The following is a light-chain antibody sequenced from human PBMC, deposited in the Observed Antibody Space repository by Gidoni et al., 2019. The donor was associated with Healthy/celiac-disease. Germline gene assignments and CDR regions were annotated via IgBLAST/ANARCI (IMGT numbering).Light chain of an antibody. V-gene: IGKV1-5*01. CDR2: DAS. Sequence: DIQMTQSPSTLSASVGDRVTITCRASQSISSWLAWYQQKPGKATKLLIYDASSLESGVPSRFSGSGSGTEFTLTISSLQPDDFATYYCQHPRTFXQXTKVEIK. J-gene: IGKJ1*01. CDR3: QHPRT. CDR1: QSISSW.